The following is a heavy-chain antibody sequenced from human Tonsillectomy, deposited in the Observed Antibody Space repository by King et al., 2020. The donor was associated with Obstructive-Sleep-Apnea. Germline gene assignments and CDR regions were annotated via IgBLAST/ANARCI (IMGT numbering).Heavy chain of an antibody. CDR3: ARAIHDYWSGSNYGMDV. J-gene: IGHJ6*02. Sequence: VQLVESGGDLVQPGGSLRLSCAASESAFSGYAMSWVRQAPGKGLEWVSTITGSGRNTYYADSVNGRFTISRDNSKNTLYLQMHALRAEDTAVYYCARAIHDYWSGSNYGMDVWGQGTTVTVSS. V-gene: IGHV3-23*04. CDR2: ITGSGRNT. CDR1: ESAFSGYA. D-gene: IGHD3-3*01.